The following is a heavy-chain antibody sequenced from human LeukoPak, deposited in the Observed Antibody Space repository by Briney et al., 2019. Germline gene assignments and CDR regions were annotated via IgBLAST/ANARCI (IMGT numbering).Heavy chain of an antibody. CDR2: IYVSGDT. CDR1: GFTVSDFY. Sequence: GGSLRLSCAASGFTVSDFYMSWVRQARGKGLEWVSLIYVSGDTYYTDSVKGRFTISRDTSENTPYLQMNSLRVEDTAVYYCARDRLQYFDYWGQGTLVTVSS. D-gene: IGHD3-16*01. V-gene: IGHV3-53*01. CDR3: ARDRLQYFDY. J-gene: IGHJ4*02.